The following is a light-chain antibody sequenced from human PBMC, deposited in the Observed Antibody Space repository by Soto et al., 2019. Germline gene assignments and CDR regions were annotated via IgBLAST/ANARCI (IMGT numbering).Light chain of an antibody. CDR3: TSYTRDTAVG. CDR1: SSDVGTYNY. CDR2: EVS. V-gene: IGLV2-14*01. J-gene: IGLJ1*01. Sequence: QSVLTQPASVSGSPGQSITISCTGTSSDVGTYNYVSWYQHHPGKAPKLIIYEVSNRPSGVSNRFSGSKSGSTASLTISGLQAEDEADYHCTSYTRDTAVGFGTGTKVTVL.